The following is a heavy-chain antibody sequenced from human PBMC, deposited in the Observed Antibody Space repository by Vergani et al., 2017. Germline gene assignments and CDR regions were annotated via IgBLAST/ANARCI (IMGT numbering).Heavy chain of an antibody. V-gene: IGHV3-66*02. CDR3: ASHSSSWYPEYFQH. CDR1: GFTFSSYS. J-gene: IGHJ1*01. Sequence: EVQLVESGGGLVKPGGSLRLSCAASGFTFSSYSMNWVRQAPGKGLEWVSVIYSGGSTYYADSVKGRFTISRDNSKNTLYLQMNSLRAEDTAVYYCASHSSSWYPEYFQHWGQGTLVTVSS. D-gene: IGHD6-13*01. CDR2: IYSGGST.